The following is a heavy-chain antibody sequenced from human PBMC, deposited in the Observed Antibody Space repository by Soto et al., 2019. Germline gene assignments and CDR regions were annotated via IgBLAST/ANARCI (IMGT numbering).Heavy chain of an antibody. CDR2: INHSGST. CDR3: ARERRYVWGSYRLDY. D-gene: IGHD3-16*02. V-gene: IGHV4-34*01. J-gene: IGHJ4*02. Sequence: AVYGGSFSGYYWSWIRQPPGKGLEWIGEINHSGSTNYNPSLKSRVTISVDTSKNQFSLKLSSVTAADTAVYYCARERRYVWGSYRLDYWGQGTLATVSP. CDR1: GGSFSGYY.